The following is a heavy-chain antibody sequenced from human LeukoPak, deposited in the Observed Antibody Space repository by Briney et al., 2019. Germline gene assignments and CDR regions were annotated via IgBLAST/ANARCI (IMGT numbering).Heavy chain of an antibody. J-gene: IGHJ4*02. CDR2: ISGGSDHT. D-gene: IGHD2-2*01. V-gene: IGHV3-11*05. CDR1: GFTFRDYW. CDR3: AKDGGAVKYCSSTSCLFYFDY. Sequence: GGSLRLSCAASGFTFRDYWVSWIRQAPGKGLEWVSYISGGSDHTNYADSVKGRFTISRDNAKNSLYLQMNSLRDEDTAVYYCAKDGGAVKYCSSTSCLFYFDYWGQGTLVTVSS.